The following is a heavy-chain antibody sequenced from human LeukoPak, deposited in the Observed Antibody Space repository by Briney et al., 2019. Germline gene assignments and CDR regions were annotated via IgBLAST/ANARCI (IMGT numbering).Heavy chain of an antibody. CDR1: GDSVSSNSAA. J-gene: IGHJ4*02. V-gene: IGHV6-1*01. CDR3: AKDQSRYSSGCLDY. CDR2: TYYRSKWYN. Sequence: SQTLSLTCAISGDSVSSNSAAWNWIRQSPTRGLEWLGRTYYRSKWYNDYAISAQSRITINPDTVKNQFSLQLTSVTPEDTAVYYCAKDQSRYSSGCLDYWGQGTLVTVSS. D-gene: IGHD6-19*01.